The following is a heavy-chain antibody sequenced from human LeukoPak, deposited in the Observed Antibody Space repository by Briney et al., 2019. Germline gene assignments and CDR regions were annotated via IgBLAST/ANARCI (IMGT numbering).Heavy chain of an antibody. CDR3: ARGIAAIGIGWFDP. V-gene: IGHV4-4*07. J-gene: IGHJ5*02. D-gene: IGHD6-13*01. CDR2: IYTSGST. CDR1: GGLISTYF. Sequence: SETLSLTCKVSGGLISTYFWNWIRQPAGKGLEWIGRIYTSGSTNYNPSPKSRVTMSVDTSKNQFSLKLSSVTAADTAVYYCARGIAAIGIGWFDPWGQGTLVTVSS.